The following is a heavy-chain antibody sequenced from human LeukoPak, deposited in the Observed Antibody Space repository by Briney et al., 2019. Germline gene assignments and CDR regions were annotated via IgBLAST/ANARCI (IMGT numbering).Heavy chain of an antibody. CDR2: ISDIGSI. J-gene: IGHJ4*02. CDR1: GGSISSYY. V-gene: IGHV4-59*08. CDR3: AGHHPRNTVDF. D-gene: IGHD2/OR15-2a*01. Sequence: SETLSLTCTVSGGSISSYYWSWIRQAPGKGLEWIAYISDIGSINYNPSLTSRVTISLDTSKNQFSLKLSSVPAADTAVYYCAGHHPRNTVDFWGQGTLVTVSS.